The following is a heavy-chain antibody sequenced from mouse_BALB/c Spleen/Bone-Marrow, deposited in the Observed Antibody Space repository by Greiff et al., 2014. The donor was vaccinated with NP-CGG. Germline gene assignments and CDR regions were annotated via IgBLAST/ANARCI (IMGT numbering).Heavy chain of an antibody. Sequence: VQLKESGGGLVQPGGSLKLSCAASGFDFSRFWMSWVRQAPGKGLEWIGEINPDSSTINYTPSLKDKFIISRDNAKNTLYLQMSKVRSEDTTLYYCARLNYYGNLFVWGAGTTVTVSS. V-gene: IGHV4-1*02. J-gene: IGHJ1*01. CDR2: INPDSSTI. CDR1: GFDFSRFW. CDR3: ARLNYYGNLFV. D-gene: IGHD1-1*01.